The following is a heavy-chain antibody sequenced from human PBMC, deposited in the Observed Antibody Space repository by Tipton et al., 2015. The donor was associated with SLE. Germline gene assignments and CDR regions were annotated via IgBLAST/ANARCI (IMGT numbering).Heavy chain of an antibody. Sequence: QLVQSGAEVMKPGSSVKVSCKASGGTFSKYAISWVRQAPGQGLEWMGGILPINGLATYPQKFQDRVTITADTSTSTAYLELSSLRSEDTAVYYCAGRYCSGGTCFSTAPRNNYYGMDVWGQGTTVTVSS. V-gene: IGHV1-69*17. J-gene: IGHJ6*02. CDR2: ILPINGLA. CDR3: AGRYCSGGTCFSTAPRNNYYGMDV. D-gene: IGHD2-15*01. CDR1: GGTFSKYA.